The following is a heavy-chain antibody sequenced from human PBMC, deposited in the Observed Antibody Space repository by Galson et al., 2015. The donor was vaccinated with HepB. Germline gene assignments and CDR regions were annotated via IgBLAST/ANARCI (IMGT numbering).Heavy chain of an antibody. D-gene: IGHD2-21*01. CDR3: ARSRRTIPEPYCGGDCSSGSWDY. V-gene: IGHV1-69*01. J-gene: IGHJ4*02. Sequence: SCKASGGTFSSYAISWVRQAPGQGLEWMGGIIPIFGTANYAQKFQGRVTITADESTSTAYMELSSLRSEDTAVYYCARSRRTIPEPYCGGDCSSGSWDYWGQGTLVTVSS. CDR1: GGTFSSYA. CDR2: IIPIFGTA.